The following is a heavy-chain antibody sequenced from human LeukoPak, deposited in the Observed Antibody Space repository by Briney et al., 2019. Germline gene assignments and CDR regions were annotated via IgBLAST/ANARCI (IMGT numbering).Heavy chain of an antibody. CDR3: ARAGGWYCFDY. J-gene: IGHJ4*02. CDR2: INHSGST. Sequence: KPSETLSLTCSVYGGSFSGYFWSWIRQPPRKGLEWIGEINHSGSTNYNPSLKSRVTISVDTSKDQFSLKLSSVTAADTAVYYCARAGGWYCFDYWGQGTLVTVSS. CDR1: GGSFSGYF. V-gene: IGHV4-34*01. D-gene: IGHD6-19*01.